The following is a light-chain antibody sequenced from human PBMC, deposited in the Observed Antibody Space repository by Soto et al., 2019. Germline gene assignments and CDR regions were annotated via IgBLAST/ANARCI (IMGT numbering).Light chain of an antibody. Sequence: EIVLTQSPATLSLSPGERATLSCRASQSVSSYLAWYQQKPGQAPRLLIYDASNRATGIPARFSGSGSGTDFTLTISSLEPEDFAEYYCQQRSNWPPWTFGQGTKVEIK. CDR3: QQRSNWPPWT. CDR2: DAS. CDR1: QSVSSY. V-gene: IGKV3-11*01. J-gene: IGKJ1*01.